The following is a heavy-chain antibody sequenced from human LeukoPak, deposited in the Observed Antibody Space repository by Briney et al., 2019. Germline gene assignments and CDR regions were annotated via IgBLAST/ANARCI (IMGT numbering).Heavy chain of an antibody. V-gene: IGHV3-11*01. J-gene: IGHJ4*02. Sequence: GGSLRLSCAASGFTSSDYYMNWIRQAPGKGLEWVSYISSGGSAIFYADSVEGRFTDSRDNAKNSLYLQMNSLRAEDTAVYYCARGRESFDYWGQGILVTVSS. CDR1: GFTSSDYY. CDR3: ARGRESFDY. CDR2: ISSGGSAI.